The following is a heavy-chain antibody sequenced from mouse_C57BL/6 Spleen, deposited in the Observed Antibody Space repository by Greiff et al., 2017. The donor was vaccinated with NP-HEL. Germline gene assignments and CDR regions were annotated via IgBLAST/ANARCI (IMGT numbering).Heavy chain of an antibody. Sequence: VKLVESGGGFVKPGGSLKLSCAASGFTFSSYTMSWVRQTPEKRLEWVATISGGGGNTYYPDSVKGRFTISRDNAKNTLYLQMSSLRSEDTALYYCARRAYGSSYYFDYWGQGTTLTVSS. D-gene: IGHD1-1*01. CDR3: ARRAYGSSYYFDY. CDR2: ISGGGGNT. CDR1: GFTFSSYT. V-gene: IGHV5-9*01. J-gene: IGHJ2*01.